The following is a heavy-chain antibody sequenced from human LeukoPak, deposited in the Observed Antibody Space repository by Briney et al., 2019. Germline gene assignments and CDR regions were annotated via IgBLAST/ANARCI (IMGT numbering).Heavy chain of an antibody. Sequence: SETLPLTCTVSGASISSGGYHWSWIRQHPGKGLEWIGNDGSTSYNPSLKSRLTISVDTSKNQFSLKLSSVTAADTAIYYCAIYFVDGGGRGTWGQGTLVTVSS. CDR1: GASISSGGYH. CDR3: AIYFVDGGGRGT. CDR2: DGST. V-gene: IGHV4-31*03. D-gene: IGHD2/OR15-2a*01. J-gene: IGHJ4*02.